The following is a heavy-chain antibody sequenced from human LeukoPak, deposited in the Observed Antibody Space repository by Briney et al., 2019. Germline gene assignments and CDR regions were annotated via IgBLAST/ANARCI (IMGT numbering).Heavy chain of an antibody. CDR2: IKDDGSKT. J-gene: IGHJ4*02. CDR3: ADLGYSD. Sequence: PGGSLRLSCAASGITLIGRWMTWVHQAPGKGLEWVATIKDDGSKTYYVDFVKGRFTISRDNAKNSLYLQMSNLRVEDTAVYYCADLGYSDCGQGTLVTVSS. D-gene: IGHD5-18*01. CDR1: GITLIGRW. V-gene: IGHV3-7*01.